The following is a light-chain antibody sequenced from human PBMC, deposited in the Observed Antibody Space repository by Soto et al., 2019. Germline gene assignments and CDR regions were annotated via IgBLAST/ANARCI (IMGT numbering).Light chain of an antibody. CDR1: QMISNY. V-gene: IGKV1-39*01. Sequence: DIQMTQSPSSLSASVGDSVTITCRASQMISNYLNWYHQRPGKAPKLLIFAASTLQSGVPSRFSGGGSGTDFSLTISSLQPEDFATYYCQQSYSTPPTFGQGTKVDI. CDR2: AAS. J-gene: IGKJ1*01. CDR3: QQSYSTPPT.